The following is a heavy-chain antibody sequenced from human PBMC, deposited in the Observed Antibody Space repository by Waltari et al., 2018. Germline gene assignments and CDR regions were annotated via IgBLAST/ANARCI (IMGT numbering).Heavy chain of an antibody. CDR3: ARRGYDFWSGYYRY. CDR2: IYYSGST. V-gene: IGHV4-39*01. D-gene: IGHD3-3*01. J-gene: IGHJ4*02. CDR1: GGSISSSCYY. Sequence: QLQLQESGPGLVKPSETLSLPCTVSGGSISSSCYYWGWTRQPPGKGLEWIGSIYYSGSTYYNPSLKSRVTISVDTSKNQFSLKLSSVTAADTAVYYCARRGYDFWSGYYRYWGQGTLVTVSS.